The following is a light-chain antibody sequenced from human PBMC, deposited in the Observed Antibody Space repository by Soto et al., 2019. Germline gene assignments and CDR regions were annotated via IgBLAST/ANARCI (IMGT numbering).Light chain of an antibody. V-gene: IGLV2-14*01. CDR2: EVS. Sequence: QSVRTQPASVSGSPGQSITISCTGTSSDVGGYTYVSWYQQHPGKAPKLMIFEVSNRPSGVSNRFSGSKSGNTASLTISGLQAEDEADYYCSSYTSRNTLYVFGTGTKVTVL. J-gene: IGLJ1*01. CDR1: SSDVGGYTY. CDR3: SSYTSRNTLYV.